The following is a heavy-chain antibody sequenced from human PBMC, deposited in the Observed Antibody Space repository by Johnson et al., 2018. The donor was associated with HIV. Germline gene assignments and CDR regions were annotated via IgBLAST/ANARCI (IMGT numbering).Heavy chain of an antibody. CDR2: LDWNGGST. CDR3: AREGQEPPVQKDAFDI. V-gene: IGHV3-20*04. D-gene: IGHD1-14*01. J-gene: IGHJ3*02. CDR1: GFTFDDYG. Sequence: VQLVESGGGVVRHGGSLRLSCAASGFTFDDYGMSWVRQAPGKGLEWVSGLDWNGGSTGDEDSVKGRFTISRDHAKNSLYLQMNSLRAEDTALYYCAREGQEPPVQKDAFDIWGQGTMVTVSS.